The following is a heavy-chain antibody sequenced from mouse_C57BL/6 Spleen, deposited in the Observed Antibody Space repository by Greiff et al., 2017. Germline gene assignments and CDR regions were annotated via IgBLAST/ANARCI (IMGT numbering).Heavy chain of an antibody. J-gene: IGHJ2*01. V-gene: IGHV1-7*01. CDR1: GYTFTSYW. Sequence: QVQLQQSGAELAKPGASVKLSCKASGYTFTSYWMHWVKQRPGQGLEWIGYINPSSGYTKYNQKFKDKATLTAAKSSSTDYMQMTSLTYEHSAVYYSARDDCDGVDYWGQGTTVTVSS. D-gene: IGHD2-4*01. CDR3: ARDDCDGVDY. CDR2: INPSSGYT.